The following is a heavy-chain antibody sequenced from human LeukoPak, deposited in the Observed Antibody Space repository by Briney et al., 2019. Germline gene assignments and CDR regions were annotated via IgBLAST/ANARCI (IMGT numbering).Heavy chain of an antibody. CDR2: IHYSGST. CDR3: ARRYCSGGSCYSALEY. Sequence: PSETLSLTCTVSGGSISSYYWSWIRQPPGKGLEWIGYIHYSGSTNYNPSLKSRVTMSVDTSKNQFSLNLSSVTAADTAVYYCARRYCSGGSCYSALEYWGQGTLVTVSS. J-gene: IGHJ4*02. V-gene: IGHV4-59*01. D-gene: IGHD2-15*01. CDR1: GGSISSYY.